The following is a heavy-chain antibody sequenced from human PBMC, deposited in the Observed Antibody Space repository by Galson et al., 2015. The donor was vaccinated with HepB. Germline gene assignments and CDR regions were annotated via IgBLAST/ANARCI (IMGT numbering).Heavy chain of an antibody. CDR1: GGSISSSSYY. Sequence: ETLSLTCTVSGGSISSSSYYWGWIRQPPGKGLEWIGSIYYSGSTYYNPSLKSRVTISVDTSKNQFSLKLSSVTAADTAVYYCARHSGRITMIVVVPGGNWFDPWGQGTLVTVSS. V-gene: IGHV4-39*01. CDR3: ARHSGRITMIVVVPGGNWFDP. J-gene: IGHJ5*02. CDR2: IYYSGST. D-gene: IGHD3-22*01.